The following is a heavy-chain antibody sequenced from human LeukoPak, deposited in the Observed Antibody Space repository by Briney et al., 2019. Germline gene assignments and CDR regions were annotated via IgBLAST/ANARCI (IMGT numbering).Heavy chain of an antibody. J-gene: IGHJ1*01. CDR3: ARARAGSASQFQH. D-gene: IGHD6-19*01. CDR2: INPNSGGT. V-gene: IGHV1-2*02. Sequence: ASVKVSCKASGYTFTGYYMHWVRQAPGQGLEWMGWINPNSGGTNYARKLQGRVTMTTDTSTSTAYMELRSLRSDDTAVYYCARARAGSASQFQHWGQGTLVTVSS. CDR1: GYTFTGYY.